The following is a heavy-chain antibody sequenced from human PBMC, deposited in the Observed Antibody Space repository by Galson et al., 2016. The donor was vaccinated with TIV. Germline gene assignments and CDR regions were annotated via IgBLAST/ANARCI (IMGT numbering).Heavy chain of an antibody. J-gene: IGHJ4*02. CDR1: GFSVSYKH. Sequence: CAASGFSVSYKHMNWVRQAPGKGLEWVSSINPISNYIYYADSVRGRFTISRDNTKNSVYLQMNSLRDEDTAFYYCARVEFLEWLQLDSWGQGTLVTVSS. D-gene: IGHD3-3*01. CDR3: ARVEFLEWLQLDS. CDR2: INPISNYI. V-gene: IGHV3-21*01.